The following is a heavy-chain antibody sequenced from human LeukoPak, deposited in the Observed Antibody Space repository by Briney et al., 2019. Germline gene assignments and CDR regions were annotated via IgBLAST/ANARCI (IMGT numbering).Heavy chain of an antibody. CDR1: GYSISSSNR. Sequence: PSDTLSLTCAVFGYSISSSNRWGWIRQPPGKGLEWIGYIYYSGSTYYNPSLKSRVTMSVDTSKNQFSLRLSSVTAVDTAVYYCARSVDGGNSPFDYWGQGTLVTVSS. J-gene: IGHJ4*02. V-gene: IGHV4-28*01. D-gene: IGHD4-23*01. CDR2: IYYSGST. CDR3: ARSVDGGNSPFDY.